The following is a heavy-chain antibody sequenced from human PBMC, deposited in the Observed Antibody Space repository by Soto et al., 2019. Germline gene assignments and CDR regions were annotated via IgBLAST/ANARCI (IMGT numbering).Heavy chain of an antibody. CDR2: IIPLFGTP. CDR3: ARGWETVGTTTPFAY. Sequence: QVQLVQSGAEVKKPGSSVKVSCKASGGTFSNYAINWVRQAPGQGLEWMGGIIPLFGTPNYAQKFQGRVTFTAHKSTSTADMELRSLTSDDTAVYYCARGWETVGTTTPFAYWGQGTLVTVSS. D-gene: IGHD1-26*01. J-gene: IGHJ4*02. CDR1: GGTFSNYA. V-gene: IGHV1-69*06.